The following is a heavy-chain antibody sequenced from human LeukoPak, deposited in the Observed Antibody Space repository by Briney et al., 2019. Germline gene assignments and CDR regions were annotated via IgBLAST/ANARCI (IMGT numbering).Heavy chain of an antibody. V-gene: IGHV4-39*07. J-gene: IGHJ6*03. CDR1: GGSISSGSHY. Sequence: PSETLSLTCTVSGGSISSGSHYWGWIRQPPGKGLEWIGAIHYSGSTYYNPSLKSRVTISVDTSKNQFSLKLSSVTAADTAVYYCARVGYYYMDVWGKGTTVTVSS. CDR3: ARVGYYYMDV. CDR2: IHYSGST.